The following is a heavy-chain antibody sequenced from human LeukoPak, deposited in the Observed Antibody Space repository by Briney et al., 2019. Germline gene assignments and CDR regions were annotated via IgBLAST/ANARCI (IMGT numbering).Heavy chain of an antibody. CDR1: GYSISSGYY. CDR2: LYHSGST. J-gene: IGHJ5*02. CDR3: AREGDKYANWFDT. V-gene: IGHV4-38-2*02. D-gene: IGHD2-8*01. Sequence: SETLSLTCTVSGYSISSGYYWGWIRQPPGKGLEWIGSLYHSGSTYYNPSLKSRVTISVDTSKNQFSLNLSSVTAADTAVYYCAREGDKYANWFDTWGQGTLVTVSS.